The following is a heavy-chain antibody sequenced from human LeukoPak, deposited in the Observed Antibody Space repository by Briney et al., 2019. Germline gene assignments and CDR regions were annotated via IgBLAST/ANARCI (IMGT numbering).Heavy chain of an antibody. J-gene: IGHJ4*02. CDR2: ISSSSSTI. CDR3: ARDPYSSSVTHFDY. V-gene: IGHV3-48*04. Sequence: PGGSLRLFCAASGFTFSSYSMNWVRQAPGKGREWVSYISSSSSTIYYADSVKGRFTISRDNAKNSLYLQMNSLRAEDTAVYYCARDPYSSSVTHFDYWGQGTLVTVSS. D-gene: IGHD6-6*01. CDR1: GFTFSSYS.